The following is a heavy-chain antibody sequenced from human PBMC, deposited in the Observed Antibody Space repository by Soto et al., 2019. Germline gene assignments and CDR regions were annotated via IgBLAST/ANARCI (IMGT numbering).Heavy chain of an antibody. CDR2: IYYSERTSYNSGST. Sequence: SETLSLTCTVSGDSMTSSSYYWGWIRQPPGKGLEWIGSIYYSERTSYNSGSTYYSPPLKSRVTISGDASKSQFSLKLSSVTAADTAVYYCARHTRNQFDPWGQGTLVTVSS. J-gene: IGHJ5*02. V-gene: IGHV4-39*01. CDR1: GDSMTSSSYY. CDR3: ARHTRNQFDP.